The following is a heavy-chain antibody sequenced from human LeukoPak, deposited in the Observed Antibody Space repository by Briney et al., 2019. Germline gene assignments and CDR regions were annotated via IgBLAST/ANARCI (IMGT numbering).Heavy chain of an antibody. Sequence: GGSLRLSCAASGFNVSSNYMSWVRQAPGMGLEWVSVIYSGGTRYYADSVKGRFTISRDNSKNTLYLQMNSLRVEDTAVYYCARGIYDFWSGYYQPYFDYWGQGTLVTVSS. J-gene: IGHJ4*02. CDR3: ARGIYDFWSGYYQPYFDY. D-gene: IGHD3-3*01. CDR1: GFNVSSNY. V-gene: IGHV3-66*01. CDR2: IYSGGTR.